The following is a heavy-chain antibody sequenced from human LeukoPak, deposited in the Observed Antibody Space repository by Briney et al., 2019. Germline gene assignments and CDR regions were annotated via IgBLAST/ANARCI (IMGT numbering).Heavy chain of an antibody. CDR1: GFTLSNHW. CDR2: VNRDGSET. CDR3: ARNNGMDA. J-gene: IGHJ6*02. V-gene: IGHV3-7*03. Sequence: GGSLRLSCAASGFTLSNHWMTWVRQVPGRGPEWVANVNRDGSETYYLDSVKGRFTISKDNAKNSLYLQMNSLRAEDTALYHCARNNGMDAWGQGTTVIVSS.